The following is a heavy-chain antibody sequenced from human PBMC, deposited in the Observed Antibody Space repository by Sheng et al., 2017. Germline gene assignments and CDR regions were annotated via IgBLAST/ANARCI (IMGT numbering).Heavy chain of an antibody. J-gene: IGHJ4*02. CDR1: TYSISSGYH. CDR3: ARDLYKGDFDS. D-gene: IGHD1-1*01. CDR2: IHHTGKT. V-gene: IGHV4-38-2*02. Sequence: QVQLQESGPGLVKPSETLSLTCSVSTYSISSGYHWGWIRQPPVKALEWIGSIHHTGKTYYNPSLESRVTVSVDTSKNQFSLKLTSVTAADTAVYYCARDLYKGDFDSWGQGTLVTVSS.